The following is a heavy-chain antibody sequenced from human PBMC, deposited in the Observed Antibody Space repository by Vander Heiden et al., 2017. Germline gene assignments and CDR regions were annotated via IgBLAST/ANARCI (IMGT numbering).Heavy chain of an antibody. J-gene: IGHJ3*02. CDR1: GFTFHNYA. V-gene: IGHV3-30-3*01. D-gene: IGHD1-1*01. CDR3: ARDPSRTGDAFDI. Sequence: VESGGGVVQPGRSLRLSCAASGFTFHNYAMHWVRQAPGKGLEWVAFIAYDGSNKYYADSVKGRFTISRDNSKNTMYLQMSSLRVEDTAVYYCARDPSRTGDAFDIWGLGTRVTVSS. CDR2: IAYDGSNK.